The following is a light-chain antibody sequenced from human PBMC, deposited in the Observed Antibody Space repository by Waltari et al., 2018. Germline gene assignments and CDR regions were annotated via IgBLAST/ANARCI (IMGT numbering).Light chain of an antibody. Sequence: QSALSQPAPVSGSPGHSISISCTRTSSDVGRHNYVPWYPQHPGKAPQLLIYEVTNRPSGVSNRCSGSKSGNAASLTISGLQAEDEGDYYCSSFSTSSTLLLFGGGTKLTVL. CDR1: SSDVGRHNY. CDR3: SSFSTSSTLLL. V-gene: IGLV2-14*01. CDR2: EVT. J-gene: IGLJ2*01.